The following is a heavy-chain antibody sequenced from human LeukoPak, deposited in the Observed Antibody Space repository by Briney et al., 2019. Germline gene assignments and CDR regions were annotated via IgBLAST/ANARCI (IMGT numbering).Heavy chain of an antibody. J-gene: IGHJ4*02. Sequence: GASVKVSCKASGYTFTSYGISWVRQAPGQGLEWMGIINPSGGSTSYAQKFQGRVTMTRDMSTSTVYMELSSLRSEDTAVYYCARDGEYCSGGSCYRYYFDYWGQGTLVTVSS. CDR1: GYTFTSYG. CDR3: ARDGEYCSGGSCYRYYFDY. D-gene: IGHD2-15*01. CDR2: INPSGGST. V-gene: IGHV1-46*01.